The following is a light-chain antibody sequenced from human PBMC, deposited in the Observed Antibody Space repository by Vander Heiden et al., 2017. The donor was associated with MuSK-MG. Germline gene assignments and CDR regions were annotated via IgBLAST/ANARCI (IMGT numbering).Light chain of an antibody. V-gene: IGKV1-5*03. J-gene: IGKJ2*01. CDR2: KAS. CDR1: QTISSW. Sequence: DIQMTQSPSTLSASVGDRVTITCRASQTISSWLAWYQQKPGKAPKLLIYKASSLESGVPSRFSGSGSGTEFTLTISSLQHDDFATYYCQQYNSYLYTFGQGTKLESK. CDR3: QQYNSYLYT.